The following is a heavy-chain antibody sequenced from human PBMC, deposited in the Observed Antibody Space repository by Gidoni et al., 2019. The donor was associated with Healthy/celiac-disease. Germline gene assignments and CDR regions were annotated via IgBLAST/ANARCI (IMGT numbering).Heavy chain of an antibody. Sequence: QVQLVVSGGGVVQPGRSLRLSCAASGFTFSSYGMPWVRQAPGKGLEWVAVISYDGSNKYYADSVKGRFTISRDNSKNTLYLQMNSLRAEDTAVYYCAKGSPTPSYYDFWSGYYSTASLDYWGQGTLVTVSS. V-gene: IGHV3-30*18. CDR3: AKGSPTPSYYDFWSGYYSTASLDY. J-gene: IGHJ4*02. CDR2: ISYDGSNK. CDR1: GFTFSSYG. D-gene: IGHD3-3*01.